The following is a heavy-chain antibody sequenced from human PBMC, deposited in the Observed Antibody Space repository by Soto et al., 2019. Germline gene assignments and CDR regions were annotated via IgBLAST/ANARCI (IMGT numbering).Heavy chain of an antibody. CDR1: GFTFDDYA. CDR2: ISWNSGSI. J-gene: IGHJ4*02. Sequence: EVQLVESGGGLVQPGRSLRLSCAGSGFTFDDYAMHWVRQAPGKGLEWVSGISWNSGSIGYADSVKGRFTISRDNAKNSLYLQMNSLRAEDTALYYCAKEDSSGMGGDFDYWGQGTLVTVSS. CDR3: AKEDSSGMGGDFDY. V-gene: IGHV3-9*01. D-gene: IGHD6-19*01.